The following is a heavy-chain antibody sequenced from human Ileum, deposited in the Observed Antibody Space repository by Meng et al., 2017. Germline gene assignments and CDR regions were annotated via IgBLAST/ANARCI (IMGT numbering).Heavy chain of an antibody. J-gene: IGHJ4*02. Sequence: SETLSLTCTVSGYSISSGYYWGLIRQPPGKGLEWIGSIYHSGSTYYNPSLKSRVTISVDTSKNQFSLKLSSVTAADTAVYYCAVKPNGDLDYWGQGTLVTVSS. V-gene: IGHV4-38-2*02. CDR2: IYHSGST. CDR1: GYSISSGYY. CDR3: AVKPNGDLDY. D-gene: IGHD4-17*01.